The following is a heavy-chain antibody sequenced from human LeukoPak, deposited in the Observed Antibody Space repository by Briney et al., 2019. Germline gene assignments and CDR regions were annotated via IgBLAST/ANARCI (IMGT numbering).Heavy chain of an antibody. CDR1: GFTFSSFD. CDR2: IGTASDT. Sequence: PGGSLRLSCAASGFTFSSFDMHWVRQPTGQGLEWVSTIGTASDTYYPGPVEGRFTLPRDNAKNSLYLQMNSLTAGDTAVYYCARGPPRGKYYYMDVWGKGTTVTVSS. D-gene: IGHD1-1*01. CDR3: ARGPPRGKYYYMDV. V-gene: IGHV3-13*01. J-gene: IGHJ6*03.